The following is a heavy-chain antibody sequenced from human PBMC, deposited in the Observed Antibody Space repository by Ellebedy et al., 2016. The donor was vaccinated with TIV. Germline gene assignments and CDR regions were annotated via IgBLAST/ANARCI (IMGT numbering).Heavy chain of an antibody. Sequence: SVKVSCXASGGTFSSYAISWVRQAPGQGLEWMGGIIPIFGTANYAQKFQGRVTMTRDTSISTAYMELSRLRSDDTAVYYCARKGSSWPNPYYFDYWGQGTLVTVSS. CDR2: IIPIFGTA. J-gene: IGHJ4*02. CDR1: GGTFSSYA. V-gene: IGHV1-69*05. CDR3: ARKGSSWPNPYYFDY. D-gene: IGHD6-13*01.